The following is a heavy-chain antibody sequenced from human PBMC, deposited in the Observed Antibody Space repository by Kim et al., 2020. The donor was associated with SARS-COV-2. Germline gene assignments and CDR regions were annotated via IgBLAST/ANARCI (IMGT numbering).Heavy chain of an antibody. CDR2: ISGSGGST. Sequence: GGSLRLSCAASGFTFSSYAMSWVRQAPGKGLEWVSAISGSGGSTYYADSVKGRFTISRDNSKNTLYLQMNSLRAEDTAVYYCAKATGGGEYYYDSSGYSYAFDIWGQGTMVTVSS. J-gene: IGHJ3*02. CDR3: AKATGGGEYYYDSSGYSYAFDI. V-gene: IGHV3-23*01. CDR1: GFTFSSYA. D-gene: IGHD3-22*01.